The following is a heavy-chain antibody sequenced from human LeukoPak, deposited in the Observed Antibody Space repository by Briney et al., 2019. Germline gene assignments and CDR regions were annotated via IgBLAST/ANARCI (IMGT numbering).Heavy chain of an antibody. D-gene: IGHD4-11*01. Sequence: GESPKISCKGSGYSFTSYWIGWVRQMPGKGLEWMGIIYPGDSDTRYSPSFQGQVTISADKSISTAYLQWSSLKASDTAMYYCARQGWTTVDNSSWFDPWGQGTLVTVSS. CDR2: IYPGDSDT. CDR1: GYSFTSYW. V-gene: IGHV5-51*01. J-gene: IGHJ5*02. CDR3: ARQGWTTVDNSSWFDP.